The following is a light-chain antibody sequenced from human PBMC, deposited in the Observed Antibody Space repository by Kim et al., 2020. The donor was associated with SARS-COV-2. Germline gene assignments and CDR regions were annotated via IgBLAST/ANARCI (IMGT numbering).Light chain of an antibody. V-gene: IGLV2-14*03. CDR1: SSDVGGYNY. J-gene: IGLJ2*01. CDR2: DVT. CDR3: SSYTATNTLI. Sequence: GQSITISRTGTSSDVGGYNYVSWYQQHPGKAPKLMIYDVTNRPSGVSDRFSGSKSGKTASLSISGLQAEDEADYYCSSYTATNTLIFGGGTQLTVL.